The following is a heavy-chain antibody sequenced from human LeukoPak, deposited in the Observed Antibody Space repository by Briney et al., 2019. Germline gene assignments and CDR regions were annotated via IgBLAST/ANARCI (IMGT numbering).Heavy chain of an antibody. D-gene: IGHD1-7*01. Sequence: GASVKVSCKASGYTFTSYYMHWVRQAPGQGLEWMGIINPSGGSTSYAQKFQGRVTMTRDTSTSTVYMELSSLRSEDTAVYYCARDLRLELLHAYYYYYGMDVWGQGTTVTVSS. V-gene: IGHV1-46*01. CDR1: GYTFTSYY. J-gene: IGHJ6*02. CDR2: INPSGGST. CDR3: ARDLRLELLHAYYYYYGMDV.